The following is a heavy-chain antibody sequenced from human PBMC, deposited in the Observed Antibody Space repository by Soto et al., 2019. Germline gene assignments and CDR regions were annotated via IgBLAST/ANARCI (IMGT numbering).Heavy chain of an antibody. V-gene: IGHV4-59*01. J-gene: IGHJ4*01. D-gene: IGHD6-6*01. CDR2: VYYTGST. Sequence: CWIVCRLSLEKKLEWLGYVYYTGSTNYSPSLRSRVSISVDTSKNEFSLRLSSVTAADTAVYFCARSVAVPCAHIDYWGHEPQVTVS. CDR3: ARSVAVPCAHIDY. CDR1: C.